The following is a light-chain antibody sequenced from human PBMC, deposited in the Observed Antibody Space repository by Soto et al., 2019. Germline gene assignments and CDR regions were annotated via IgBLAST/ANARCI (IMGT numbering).Light chain of an antibody. V-gene: IGKV3-15*01. CDR1: ENLNTN. J-gene: IGKJ1*01. CDR2: GAS. Sequence: EIVMTQSPGTLSVSPGERATLSCRASENLNTNLAWYQQRPGQAPRLLIYGASTRATGVPARFTGSGSGTDFTLTISSLQFEDFAVYFCQQYKNWPPWTFGQGTKVYI. CDR3: QQYKNWPPWT.